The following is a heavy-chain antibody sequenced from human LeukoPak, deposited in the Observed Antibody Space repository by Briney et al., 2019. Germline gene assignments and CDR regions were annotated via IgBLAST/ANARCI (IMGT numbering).Heavy chain of an antibody. CDR1: GGSISSSSYY. V-gene: IGHV4-39*01. Sequence: SETLSLTCTVSGGSISSSSYYWGWIRQPPGKGLEWIGSIYYSGSTYYNPSLKSRVTISVDTSKNQFSLKLSSVTAADTAVYYCARPNNGRVAAAGMAGWFDPWGQGTLVTVSS. D-gene: IGHD6-13*01. CDR3: ARPNNGRVAAAGMAGWFDP. CDR2: IYYSGST. J-gene: IGHJ5*02.